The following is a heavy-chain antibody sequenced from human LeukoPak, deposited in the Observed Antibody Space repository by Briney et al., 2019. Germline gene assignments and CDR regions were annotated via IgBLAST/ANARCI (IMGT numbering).Heavy chain of an antibody. D-gene: IGHD1-1*01. CDR2: IYYSGST. Sequence: PSETPSLTCTVSGGSISSGDYYWSWIRQPPGKGLEWIGYIYYSGSTYYNPSLKSRVTISVDTSKNQFSLKLSSVTAADTAVYYCARDHDLPLGGMDVWGQGTTVTVSS. CDR3: ARDHDLPLGGMDV. CDR1: GGSISSGDYY. V-gene: IGHV4-30-4*01. J-gene: IGHJ6*02.